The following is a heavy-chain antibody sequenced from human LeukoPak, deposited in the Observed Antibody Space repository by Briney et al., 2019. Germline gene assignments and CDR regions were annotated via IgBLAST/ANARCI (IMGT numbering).Heavy chain of an antibody. CDR3: ARDHTLGIQLWLLLDY. CDR2: ISYDGSNK. CDR1: GFTFSSYA. J-gene: IGHJ4*02. V-gene: IGHV3-30*04. Sequence: PGGSLRLSCAASGFTFSSYAMHWVRQAPGKGLEWVAVISYDGSNKYYADSVKGRFTISRDNSKNTLYLQMNSLRAEDTAVYYCARDHTLGIQLWLLLDYWGQGTLVTVPS. D-gene: IGHD5-18*01.